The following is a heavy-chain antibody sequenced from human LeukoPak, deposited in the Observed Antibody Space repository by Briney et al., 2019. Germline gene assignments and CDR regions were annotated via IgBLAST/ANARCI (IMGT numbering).Heavy chain of an antibody. D-gene: IGHD3-22*01. CDR1: GFTFSSYA. Sequence: GGSLRLSCAASGFTFSSYAMSWVRQAPGMGLAWVSAISGSGGSTYYADSVKGRFTISRDTSKNTLYLQMNSLRAEDTAVYYCARGRYYDNSVYYYFDYWGQGTLVTVSS. CDR3: ARGRYYDNSVYYYFDY. J-gene: IGHJ4*02. CDR2: ISGSGGST. V-gene: IGHV3-23*01.